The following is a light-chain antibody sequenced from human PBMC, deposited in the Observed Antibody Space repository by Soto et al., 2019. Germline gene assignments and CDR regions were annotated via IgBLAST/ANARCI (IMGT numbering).Light chain of an antibody. CDR2: YDS. J-gene: IGLJ2*01. V-gene: IGLV3-21*04. Sequence: SYELTQPPSVSVAPGKTARIICGGNNIGSKSVHWYQQKPGQAPVLVIYYDSDRPSGIPERFSGSNSGNTATLTISRVEAGDEADYYCQVWDSSSEHQVFGGGTKLTVL. CDR1: NIGSKS. CDR3: QVWDSSSEHQV.